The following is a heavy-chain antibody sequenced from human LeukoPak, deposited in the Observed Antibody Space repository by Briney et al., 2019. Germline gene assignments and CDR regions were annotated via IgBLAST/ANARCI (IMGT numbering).Heavy chain of an antibody. Sequence: QSGGSLRLSCAASGFTFSSYWMHWVRQAPGKGLVWVSRINSDGSSTSYADSVKGRFTISRDNAKNTLYLQMNSLRAEDTAVYYCANSGVMEYYGTDVWGQGTTVTVSS. V-gene: IGHV3-74*01. CDR3: ANSGVMEYYGTDV. CDR2: INSDGSST. J-gene: IGHJ6*02. D-gene: IGHD3-16*01. CDR1: GFTFSSYW.